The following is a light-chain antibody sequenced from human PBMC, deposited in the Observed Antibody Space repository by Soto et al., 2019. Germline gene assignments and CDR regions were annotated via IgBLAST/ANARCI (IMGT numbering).Light chain of an antibody. CDR3: CSYAGDLAL. V-gene: IGLV2-11*01. CDR2: DVS. J-gene: IGLJ2*01. Sequence: QSALTQPRSVSGSPGQSVNISCTGTGSDVGGYDFVSWYQQHPGKAPKLMISDVSKRPSGVPDRFSGSKSGNTASLTISGLQAEDEADYYCCSYAGDLALFGGGTKVTVL. CDR1: GSDVGGYDF.